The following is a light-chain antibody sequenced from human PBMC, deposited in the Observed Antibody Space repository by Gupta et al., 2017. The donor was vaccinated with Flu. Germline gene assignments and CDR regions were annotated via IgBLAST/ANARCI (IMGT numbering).Light chain of an antibody. Sequence: DFQMTQSPSSLSASIGDRVTITCRASQGIRNDLDWYQQKPGEAPKRLIYAASSLQSGVPSRFSGSGSGTEFTLTISSLQPEDFATYYCRQHNTFPWTFGQGTKVEIK. CDR1: QGIRND. CDR3: RQHNTFPWT. V-gene: IGKV1-17*01. CDR2: AAS. J-gene: IGKJ1*01.